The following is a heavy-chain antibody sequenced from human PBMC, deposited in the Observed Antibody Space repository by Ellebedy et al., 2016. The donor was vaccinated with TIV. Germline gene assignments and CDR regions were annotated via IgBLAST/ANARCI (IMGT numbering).Heavy chain of an antibody. CDR2: IYYSGNT. CDR1: GGSINSYY. J-gene: IGHJ3*02. V-gene: IGHV4-59*08. CDR3: ATQSYYGFWSGYYRGDNDAFDI. Sequence: MPSETLSLTCTVSGGSINSYYWSWIRQPPGKGLEWIGNIYYSGNTNYNPSLKSRVTISVDTSKNQFSLKLSPVTAADTAVYYCATQSYYGFWSGYYRGDNDAFDIWGQGTMVTVSS. D-gene: IGHD3-3*01.